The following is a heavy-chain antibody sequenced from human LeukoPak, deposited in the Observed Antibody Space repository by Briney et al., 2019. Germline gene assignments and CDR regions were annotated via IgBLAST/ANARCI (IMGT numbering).Heavy chain of an antibody. J-gene: IGHJ4*02. CDR1: GFTFSSYA. Sequence: GGSLRLSCAASGFTFSSYAMSWVRQAPGKGLEWVSAISGSGGSTYYADSVKGRFTISRVNSKNTLYLQMNSLRAEDTAVYYCATLAAYCGGDCYSDYWGQGTLVTVSS. CDR3: ATLAAYCGGDCYSDY. D-gene: IGHD2-21*02. V-gene: IGHV3-23*01. CDR2: ISGSGGST.